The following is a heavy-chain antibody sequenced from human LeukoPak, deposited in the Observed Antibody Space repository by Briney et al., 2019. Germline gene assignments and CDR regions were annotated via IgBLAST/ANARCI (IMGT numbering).Heavy chain of an antibody. J-gene: IGHJ4*02. D-gene: IGHD3-3*01. Sequence: GGSLRLSCVASGFPFSSYAMSWVRQPPGKGLEWVSSISSSSSYIYYADSVKGRFTISRDNSKNTLYLQMNSLRAEDTAVYYCAKAHPPGMITIFGVVISSSYYFDYWGQGTLVTVSS. CDR3: AKAHPPGMITIFGVVISSSYYFDY. V-gene: IGHV3-23*01. CDR2: ISSSSSYI. CDR1: GFPFSSYA.